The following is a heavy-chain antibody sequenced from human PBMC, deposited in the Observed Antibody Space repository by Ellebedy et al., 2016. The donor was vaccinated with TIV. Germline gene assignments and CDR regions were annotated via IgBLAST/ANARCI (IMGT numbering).Heavy chain of an antibody. D-gene: IGHD3-10*01. Sequence: GESLKISCAASGFNFNVYGMHWVRPAPGKGLEWAAYLSSNTSTTHYADSVKGRFTISRDNAKKSLYLQMNSRRVEDTAVYYWVRSRGGGNYWEGYFDYWGQGILVAVSS. J-gene: IGHJ4*02. V-gene: IGHV3-48*04. CDR1: GFNFNVYG. CDR2: LSSNTSTT. CDR3: VRSRGGGNYWEGYFDY.